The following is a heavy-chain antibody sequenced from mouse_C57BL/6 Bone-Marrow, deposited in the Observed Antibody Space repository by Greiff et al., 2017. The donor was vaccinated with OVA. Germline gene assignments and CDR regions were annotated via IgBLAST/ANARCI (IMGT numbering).Heavy chain of an antibody. CDR3: ARYGYYGSSPPYFDY. CDR2: IRNKANGYTT. V-gene: IGHV7-3*01. D-gene: IGHD1-1*01. CDR1: GFTFTDYY. J-gene: IGHJ2*01. Sequence: EVHLVESGGGLVQPGGSLSLSCAASGFTFTDYYMSWVRQPPGKALEWLGFIRNKANGYTTEYSASVKGRFTISRDNSQSILYLQMNALRAEDSATYYCARYGYYGSSPPYFDYWGQSTTLTVSS.